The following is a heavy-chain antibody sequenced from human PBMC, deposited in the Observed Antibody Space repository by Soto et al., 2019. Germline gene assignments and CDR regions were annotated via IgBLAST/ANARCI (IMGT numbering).Heavy chain of an antibody. CDR2: ISVDGGST. CDR3: AREDESSGHAGTFKH. D-gene: IGHD3-22*01. CDR1: GFTFSTYV. V-gene: IGHV3-30*14. J-gene: IGHJ1*01. Sequence: QVQLVESGGGVVQPGRSLRLSCIASGFTFSTYVMHWVRQAPGEGLEWVAGISVDGGSTHYTDSVKGRFTISRDNAKNTLYLQMDSLTVEETTVYYCAREDESSGHAGTFKHWGQGTLVTVSS.